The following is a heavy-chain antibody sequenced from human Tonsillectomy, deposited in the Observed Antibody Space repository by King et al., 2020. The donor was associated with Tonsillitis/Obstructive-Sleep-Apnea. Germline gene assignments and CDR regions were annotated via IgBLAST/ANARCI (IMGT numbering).Heavy chain of an antibody. Sequence: VQLVESGGGLVQPGGSLRLSCAASGFTFSSYAMSWVRQAPGKGLEWVSAISGSGGSTYYADSVKGRFTISRDNSKDTLYLQMNSLRAEDTAVYYCAKARRWGAHPQRHGAYVPYNWFDPRGQGTLVTVSS. J-gene: IGHJ5*02. CDR1: GFTFSSYA. CDR3: AKARRWGAHPQRHGAYVPYNWFDP. CDR2: ISGSGGST. D-gene: IGHD4-23*01. V-gene: IGHV3-23*04.